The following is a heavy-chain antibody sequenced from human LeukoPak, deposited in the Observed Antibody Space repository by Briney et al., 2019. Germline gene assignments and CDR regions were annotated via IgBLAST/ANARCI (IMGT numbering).Heavy chain of an antibody. V-gene: IGHV3-30-3*01. CDR2: ISYDGSNK. D-gene: IGHD5-12*01. J-gene: IGHJ4*02. CDR3: AREMATITLGLDY. Sequence: PGGSLRLSCAASGFTFSSYAMHWVRQAPGKGLEWVAVISYDGSNKYYADSVKGRFIISRDNSKNTLYLQMNSLRAEDTAVYYCAREMATITLGLDYWGQGTLVTVSS. CDR1: GFTFSSYA.